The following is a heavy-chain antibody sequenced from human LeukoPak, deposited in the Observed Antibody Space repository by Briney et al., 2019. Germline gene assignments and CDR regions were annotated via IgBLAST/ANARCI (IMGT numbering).Heavy chain of an antibody. J-gene: IGHJ6*02. D-gene: IGHD3-9*01. CDR3: ARENPTLYYDILTGYFTGSASYGMDV. Sequence: SETLSLTCTVSGGSISSGGYYWSWIRQHPGKGLEWIGYIYYSGSTYYNPSLKSRVTISVDTSKNQFSLKLSSVTAADTAVYYCARENPTLYYDILTGYFTGSASYGMDVWGQGTTVTVSS. V-gene: IGHV4-31*03. CDR2: IYYSGST. CDR1: GGSISSGGYY.